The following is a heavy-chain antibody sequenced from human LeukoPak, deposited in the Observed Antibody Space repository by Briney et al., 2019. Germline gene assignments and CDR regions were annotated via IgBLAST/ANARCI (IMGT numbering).Heavy chain of an antibody. V-gene: IGHV5-51*01. CDR3: ARGPGSGYYPSYFDY. D-gene: IGHD3-3*01. Sequence: GESLKISCKGSGNSFTSYWIGWVRQMPGKGLEWMGIIYPGDSDTRYSPSFQGQVTISADKSSSTAYPQWSSLKASDTAMYYCARGPGSGYYPSYFDYWGQGTLVTVSS. CDR1: GNSFTSYW. J-gene: IGHJ4*02. CDR2: IYPGDSDT.